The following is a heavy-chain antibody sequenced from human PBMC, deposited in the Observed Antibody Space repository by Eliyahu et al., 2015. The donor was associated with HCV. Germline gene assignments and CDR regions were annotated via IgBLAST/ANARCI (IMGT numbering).Heavy chain of an antibody. Sequence: EVQLVESGGGLVKPGGSLRLSCAAXGFTFSSYSXNWVXQAPGKGLEWVSSISSSSSYIYYADXVKGRFTISRDNAKNSLYLQMNSLRAEDTAVYYCARDWYRNNYFDYWGQGTLVTVSS. V-gene: IGHV3-21*01. J-gene: IGHJ4*02. CDR3: ARDWYRNNYFDY. CDR2: ISSSSSYI. CDR1: GFTFSSYS. D-gene: IGHD1-14*01.